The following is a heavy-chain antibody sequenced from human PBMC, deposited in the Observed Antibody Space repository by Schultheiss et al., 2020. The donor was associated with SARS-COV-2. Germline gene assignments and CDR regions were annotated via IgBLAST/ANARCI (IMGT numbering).Heavy chain of an antibody. CDR2: INHSGST. D-gene: IGHD3-22*01. CDR3: ARERYTSSGYQRDDAFDI. CDR1: GGSISSYY. Sequence: SETLSLTCTVSGGSISSYYWSWIRQPPGKGLEWIGEINHSGSTNYNPSLKSRVTISVDTSKNQFSLKLSSVTAADTAVYYCARERYTSSGYQRDDAFDIWGQGTMVTVSS. V-gene: IGHV4-34*09. J-gene: IGHJ3*02.